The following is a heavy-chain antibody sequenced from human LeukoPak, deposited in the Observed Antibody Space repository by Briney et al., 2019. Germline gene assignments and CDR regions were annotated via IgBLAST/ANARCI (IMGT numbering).Heavy chain of an antibody. CDR2: IISIFGTA. V-gene: IGHV1-69*01. J-gene: IGHJ4*02. Sequence: ASVKVSCKASGGTFSSYAISWVRQAPGQGLEWMGGIISIFGTANYAQKFQGRVTITADESTSTAYMELSSLRSEDTAVYYCASFEDGYNWYYFDYWGQGTLVTVSS. D-gene: IGHD5-24*01. CDR3: ASFEDGYNWYYFDY. CDR1: GGTFSSYA.